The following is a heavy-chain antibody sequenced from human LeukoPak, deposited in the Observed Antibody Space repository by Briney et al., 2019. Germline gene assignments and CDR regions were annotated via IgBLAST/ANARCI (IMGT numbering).Heavy chain of an antibody. CDR1: GFTFSSYG. V-gene: IGHV3-30*02. CDR3: AKSQGLRYFDWLPDY. Sequence: GGSLRLSCAASGFTFSSYGMHWVRQAPGKGLEWVAFIRYDGSNKCYADSVKGRFTISRDNSKNTLYLQMNSLRAEDTAVYYCAKSQGLRYFDWLPDYWGQGTLVTVSS. D-gene: IGHD3-9*01. J-gene: IGHJ4*02. CDR2: IRYDGSNK.